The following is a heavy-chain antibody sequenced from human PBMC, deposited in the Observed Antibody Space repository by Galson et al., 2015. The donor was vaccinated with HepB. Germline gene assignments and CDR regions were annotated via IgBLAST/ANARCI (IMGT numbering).Heavy chain of an antibody. CDR1: GYTFTSYY. CDR3: AREERYYYDSSGYYNWFDP. D-gene: IGHD3-22*01. J-gene: IGHJ5*02. CDR2: INPSGGST. V-gene: IGHV1-46*01. Sequence: SVKVSCKASGYTFTSYYMHWVRQAPGQGLEWMGIINPSGGSTSYAQKFQGRVTMTRDTSTSTVYMELSSLRSEDTAVYYCAREERYYYDSSGYYNWFDPWGQGTLVTVSS.